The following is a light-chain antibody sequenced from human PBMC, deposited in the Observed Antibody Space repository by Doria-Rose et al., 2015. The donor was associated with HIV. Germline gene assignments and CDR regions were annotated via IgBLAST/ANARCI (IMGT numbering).Light chain of an antibody. V-gene: IGKV3-15*01. CDR1: QSVSFK. J-gene: IGKJ2*01. CDR2: GAS. Sequence: ATLSVSPGERATLSCRASQSVSFKLAWYQQKPGQAPRLLIFGASTRATGIPARFSGSGSGTEFTLTISSMQSEDFAFYYCQQYNNWPQTFGQGTKLDIK. CDR3: QQYNNWPQT.